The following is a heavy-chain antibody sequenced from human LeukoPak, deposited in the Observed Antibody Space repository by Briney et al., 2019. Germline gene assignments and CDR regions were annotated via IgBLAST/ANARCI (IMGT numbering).Heavy chain of an antibody. V-gene: IGHV3-7*03. CDR2: IKQDGSEK. CDR1: GFTFSSYW. J-gene: IGHJ4*02. CDR3: AKDRYVAAAGPFDY. D-gene: IGHD6-13*01. Sequence: PGGSLRLSCAASGFTFSSYWMSWVRQAPGKGLEWVANIKQDGSEKYYVDSVKGRFTISRDNAKNSLYLQMNSLRAEDTAVYYCAKDRYVAAAGPFDYWGQGTLVTVSS.